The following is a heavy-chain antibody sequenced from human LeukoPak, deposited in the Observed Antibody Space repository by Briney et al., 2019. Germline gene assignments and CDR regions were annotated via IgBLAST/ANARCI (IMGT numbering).Heavy chain of an antibody. CDR1: GFTFSSYS. CDR3: ARGPPKYQLPQYNWFDP. CDR2: ISSSSSTI. V-gene: IGHV3-48*04. J-gene: IGHJ5*02. Sequence: GGSLRLSCAASGFTFSSYSMNWVRQAPGKGLEWVSYISSSSSTIYYADSVKGRFTISRDNAKNSLYLQMNSLRAEDTAVYYCARGPPKYQLPQYNWFDPWGQGTLATVSS. D-gene: IGHD2-2*01.